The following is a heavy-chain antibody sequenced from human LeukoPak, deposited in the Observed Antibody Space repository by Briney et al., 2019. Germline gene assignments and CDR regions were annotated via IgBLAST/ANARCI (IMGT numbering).Heavy chain of an antibody. CDR2: IYSGGST. CDR1: GFTVSSNY. J-gene: IGHJ4*02. V-gene: IGHV3-66*01. CDR3: ARVRGDYAYYFDY. Sequence: GSLRLSCAASGFTVSSNYMGWVRQAPGKGLEWVSVIYSGGSTYYADSVKGRFTISRDNSKNTLYLQMNSLRAEDTAVYYCARVRGDYAYYFDYWGQGTLVTVSS. D-gene: IGHD4-17*01.